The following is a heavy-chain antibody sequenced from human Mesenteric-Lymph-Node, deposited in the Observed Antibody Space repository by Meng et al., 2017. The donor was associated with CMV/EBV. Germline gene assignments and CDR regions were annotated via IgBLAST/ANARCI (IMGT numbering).Heavy chain of an antibody. CDR1: GFTFSSYA. CDR3: ARHNLLTGWDV. J-gene: IGHJ4*02. V-gene: IGHV3-48*04. CDR2: ISSTSSTI. D-gene: IGHD3-9*01. Sequence: SLKISCAASGFTFSSYAMSWVRQAPGKGLEWISYISSTSSTIYYADSVRGRFTVSRDDAKKSLYLLMNSLRVEDTAVYYCARHNLLTGWDVWGQGALVTVS.